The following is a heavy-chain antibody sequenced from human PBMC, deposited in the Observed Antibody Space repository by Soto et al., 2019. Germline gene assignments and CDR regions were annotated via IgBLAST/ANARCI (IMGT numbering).Heavy chain of an antibody. V-gene: IGHV3-23*01. CDR2: ISGSGGST. CDR3: AKGGFNYYGMDV. J-gene: IGHJ6*02. CDR1: GFTFSIYA. Sequence: GGSLRLSCAASGFTFSIYAMSWVRQAPGKGLEWVSAISGSGGSTYYADSVKGRFTISRDNSKNTLYLQMNSLRAEDTAVYYCAKGGFNYYGMDVWGQGTTVTVSS.